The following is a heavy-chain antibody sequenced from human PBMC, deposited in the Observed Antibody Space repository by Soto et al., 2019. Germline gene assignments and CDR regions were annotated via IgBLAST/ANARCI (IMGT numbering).Heavy chain of an antibody. Sequence: PGESLKISCKGSGYSFTSYWISWVRQMPGKGLEWMGRIDPSDSYTNYSPSFQGHVTISADKSISTAYLQWSSLKASDTAMYYCARQYCSGGSCYSYIDYWGQGTLVTVSS. CDR2: IDPSDSYT. V-gene: IGHV5-10-1*01. J-gene: IGHJ4*02. CDR3: ARQYCSGGSCYSYIDY. D-gene: IGHD2-15*01. CDR1: GYSFTSYW.